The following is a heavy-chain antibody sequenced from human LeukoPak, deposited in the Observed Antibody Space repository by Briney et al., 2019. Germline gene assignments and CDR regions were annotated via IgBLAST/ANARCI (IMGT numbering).Heavy chain of an antibody. D-gene: IGHD2-2*01. CDR3: AKGGRYCSSTSCRYYYYYMDV. CDR1: GFTFSSYG. Sequence: PGGSLRLSCAASGFTFSSYGMSWVRQAPGKGLEWVSAISGSGGSTYYADSVKGRFTIYRDNSKNTLYLQMNSLRAEDTAVYYCAKGGRYCSSTSCRYYYYYMDVWGKGTTVTISS. CDR2: ISGSGGST. J-gene: IGHJ6*03. V-gene: IGHV3-23*01.